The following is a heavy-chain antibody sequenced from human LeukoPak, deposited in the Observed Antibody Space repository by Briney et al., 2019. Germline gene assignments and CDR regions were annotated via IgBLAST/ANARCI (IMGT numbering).Heavy chain of an antibody. D-gene: IGHD6-13*01. V-gene: IGHV3-48*03. J-gene: IGHJ3*01. Sequence: PGGSLRLSCAASEFSFSISEMNWVRQAPGKGLEWVSYISSSGTTIYYADSVKGRFTISRDNAKNSLYRQMNSLRAQHRAVLCRAKGVLYSTSWFGFHAFDFWAEGTMVAVSS. CDR3: AKGVLYSTSWFGFHAFDF. CDR1: EFSFSISE. CDR2: ISSSGTTI.